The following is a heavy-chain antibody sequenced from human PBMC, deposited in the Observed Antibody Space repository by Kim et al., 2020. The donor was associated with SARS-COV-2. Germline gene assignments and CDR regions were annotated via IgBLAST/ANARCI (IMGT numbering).Heavy chain of an antibody. J-gene: IGHJ4*02. V-gene: IGHV4-31*02. D-gene: IGHD3-10*01. CDR3: ARDPGMVRGVPRYFDY. Sequence: LKSRVTISVDTSKNRFSLKLSSVTAAETAVYYCARDPGMVRGVPRYFDYWGQGTLVTVSS.